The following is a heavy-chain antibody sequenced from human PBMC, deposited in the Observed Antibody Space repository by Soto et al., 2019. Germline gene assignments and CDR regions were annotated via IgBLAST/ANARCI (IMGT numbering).Heavy chain of an antibody. V-gene: IGHV2-26*04. CDR2: IFSNDEK. Sequence: QGTVKESGPVLVKPTETLTLTCTVSGLSLSNAGLGVSWIRQPPGKALEWLAHIFSNDEKSYSTSLKSRLTISKDTSKSQVVLTMTNMDPVDTATYYCASTYSSSWYWFDPWGQGTLVTVSS. D-gene: IGHD6-13*01. CDR1: GLSLSNAGLG. CDR3: ASTYSSSWYWFDP. J-gene: IGHJ5*02.